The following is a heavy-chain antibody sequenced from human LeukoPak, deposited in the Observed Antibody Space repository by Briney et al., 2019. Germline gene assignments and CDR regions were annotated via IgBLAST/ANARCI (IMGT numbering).Heavy chain of an antibody. J-gene: IGHJ4*02. V-gene: IGHV3-74*01. D-gene: IGHD3-10*01. CDR1: GFTFSTFW. Sequence: GALRLSCATSGFTFSTFWMHWVRQAPGKGLVWVSRINSDGSSTNYADSVKGRFTISRDNAKNTLYLQMSGLRVEDTAVYYCARGSRGPDFWGQGTLVTVSS. CDR3: ARGSRGPDF. CDR2: INSDGSST.